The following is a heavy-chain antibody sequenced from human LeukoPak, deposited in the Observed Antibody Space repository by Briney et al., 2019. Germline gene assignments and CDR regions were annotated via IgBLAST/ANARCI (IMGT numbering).Heavy chain of an antibody. Sequence: ASVKVSCKASGDTFTSYYMHWVRQAPGQGLEWMGIINPSGGSTSYAQKFQGRVTMTRNMYTSIVYMELSSLRSEDTAVYYCARGRHYYDSSDYYYEGDAFDIWGQGTMVTVSS. CDR1: GDTFTSYY. J-gene: IGHJ3*02. V-gene: IGHV1-46*01. D-gene: IGHD3-22*01. CDR2: INPSGGST. CDR3: ARGRHYYDSSDYYYEGDAFDI.